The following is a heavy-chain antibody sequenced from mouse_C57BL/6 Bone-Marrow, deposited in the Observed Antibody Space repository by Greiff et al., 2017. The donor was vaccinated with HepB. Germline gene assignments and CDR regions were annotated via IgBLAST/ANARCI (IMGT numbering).Heavy chain of an antibody. Sequence: VQLQQSGPELVKPGASVKMSCKASGYTFTDYNMHWVKQSHGKSLEWIGYINPNNGGTSYNQKFKGKATLTVNKSSSTAYMELRSLTSEDSAVYYCATAQARGWFAYWGQGTLVTVSA. D-gene: IGHD3-2*02. J-gene: IGHJ3*01. CDR3: ATAQARGWFAY. CDR2: INPNNGGT. V-gene: IGHV1-22*01. CDR1: GYTFTDYN.